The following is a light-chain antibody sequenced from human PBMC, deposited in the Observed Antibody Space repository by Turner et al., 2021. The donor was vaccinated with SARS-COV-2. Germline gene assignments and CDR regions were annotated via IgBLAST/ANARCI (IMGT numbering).Light chain of an antibody. Sequence: DIQMTQSPSSLSASEGDRVTITCRASQSISRYLNWYQQKPGKAPKLLIYAASSLQSGVPSRFSGSGSGTDFTLTISSLQPEDFATYYCQQSYSTLGWTFGQGTKVEIK. J-gene: IGKJ1*01. CDR1: QSISRY. CDR3: QQSYSTLGWT. V-gene: IGKV1-39*01. CDR2: AAS.